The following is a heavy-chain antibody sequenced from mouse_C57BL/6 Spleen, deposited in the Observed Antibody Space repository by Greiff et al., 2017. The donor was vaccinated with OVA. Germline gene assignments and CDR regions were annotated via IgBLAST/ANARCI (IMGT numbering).Heavy chain of an antibody. CDR3: AGDGSSLSYWYFDV. J-gene: IGHJ1*03. V-gene: IGHV1-85*01. CDR2: IYPRDGST. D-gene: IGHD1-1*01. CDR1: GYTFTSYD. Sequence: VQLVESGPELVKPGASVKLSCKASGYTFTSYDINWVKQRPGQGLEWIGWIYPRDGSTKYNEKFKGKATLTVDTSSSTAYMELHSMTSEDSAVYCCAGDGSSLSYWYFDVWGTGTTVTVSS.